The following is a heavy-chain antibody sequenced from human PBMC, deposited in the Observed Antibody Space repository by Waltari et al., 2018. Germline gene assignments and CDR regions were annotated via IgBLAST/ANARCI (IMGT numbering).Heavy chain of an antibody. CDR2: INPNSGGT. D-gene: IGHD2-15*01. V-gene: IGHV1-2*06. CDR3: ATPNCSGGSCYYYYYGMDV. J-gene: IGHJ6*02. CDR1: GYTFTGYY. Sequence: QVQLVQSGAEVKKPGASVKVSCKASGYTFTGYYMHWVRQAPGQGLEWMGRINPNSGGTNYSQKFQGRVTMTRDTSISTAYMELSRLRSDDTAVYYCATPNCSGGSCYYYYYGMDVWGQGTTVTVSS.